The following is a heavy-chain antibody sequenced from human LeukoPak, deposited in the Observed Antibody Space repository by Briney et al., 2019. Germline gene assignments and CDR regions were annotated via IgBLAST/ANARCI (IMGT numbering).Heavy chain of an antibody. V-gene: IGHV3-13*01. CDR1: GFAFSIYD. CDR2: IGTTDNT. CDR3: AREGSSGYYPY. J-gene: IGHJ4*02. D-gene: IGHD3-22*01. Sequence: GGSLRLSCAASGFAFSIYDMHWVRQPTGKGLEWVSAIGTTDNTYYIDSVKGRFTISRDNSKNTLYLQMNSLRAEDTAVYYCAREGSSGYYPYWGQGILVTVSS.